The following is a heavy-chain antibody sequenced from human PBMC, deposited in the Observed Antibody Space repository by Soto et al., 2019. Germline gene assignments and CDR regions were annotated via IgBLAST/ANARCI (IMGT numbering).Heavy chain of an antibody. CDR2: INYSGSA. CDR1: GGSISSAGYY. V-gene: IGHV4-31*03. D-gene: IGHD3-10*02. CDR3: ARDSRFGEDQKGMDV. Sequence: QVQLQESGPGLVKPSQTLSLTCTVSGGSISSAGYYWSWVRQYPGKGLEWIGYINYSGSAYYNPSLKSRVTISVDTSNNQFSLKLSSVTAADTAVYYCARDSRFGEDQKGMDVWGQGTTVTVSS. J-gene: IGHJ6*02.